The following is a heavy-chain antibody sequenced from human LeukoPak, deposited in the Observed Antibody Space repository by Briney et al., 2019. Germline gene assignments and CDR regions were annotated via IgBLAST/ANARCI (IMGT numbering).Heavy chain of an antibody. D-gene: IGHD3-3*01. V-gene: IGHV3-23*01. J-gene: IGHJ4*02. CDR1: GFTFNSYA. CDR3: AKDRTDFWSGYYTPYFDY. Sequence: GGSLRLSCAASGFTFNSYAMSWVRQAPGKGLEWVSAISGSGGSTYYADSVKGRFTISRDNSKNTLYLQMNSLRAEDTAVYYCAKDRTDFWSGYYTPYFDYWGQGTLVTVSS. CDR2: ISGSGGST.